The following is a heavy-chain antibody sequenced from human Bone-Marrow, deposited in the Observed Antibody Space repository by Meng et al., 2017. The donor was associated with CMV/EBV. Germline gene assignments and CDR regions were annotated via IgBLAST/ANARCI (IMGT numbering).Heavy chain of an antibody. V-gene: IGHV3-53*01. CDR3: ARGGDSSGYYYFDY. CDR1: GFTVSSNY. D-gene: IGHD3-22*01. Sequence: GGSLRLSCAASGFTVSSNYMSWVRQAPGKGLEWVSVIYSGGSTYYADSVKGRFTISRDNSKNTLYLQMNSLRAEDTAVYYCARGGDSSGYYYFDYWGQGTLVTFSS. CDR2: IYSGGST. J-gene: IGHJ4*02.